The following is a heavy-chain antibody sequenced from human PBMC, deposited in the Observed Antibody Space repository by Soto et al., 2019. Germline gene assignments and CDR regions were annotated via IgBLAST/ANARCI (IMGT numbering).Heavy chain of an antibody. V-gene: IGHV3-53*01. J-gene: IGHJ6*02. D-gene: IGHD2-2*02. CDR2: IYSDGST. CDR1: GFSVSGNY. Sequence: EVQLVESGGGLIQPGGSLRLSCAASGFSVSGNYMSWVRQAPGKGLEWVSVIYSDGSTYYADSVKGRFTISRDNSKNTLYLQMNSLRAEDTAVYYCARDCSSTSCYTPHYGMDVWGQGTTVTVSS. CDR3: ARDCSSTSCYTPHYGMDV.